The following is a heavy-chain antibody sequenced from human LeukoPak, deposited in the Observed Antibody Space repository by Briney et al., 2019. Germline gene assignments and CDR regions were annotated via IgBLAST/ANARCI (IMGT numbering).Heavy chain of an antibody. V-gene: IGHV3-48*01. CDR2: IDNSLRSL. CDR1: VFIFTSHI. Sequence: GGSLRLSCAASVFIFTSHIMNGVRQAPGKGVEWVSLIDNSLRSLHKGDFVRGRLPISRDNAKNLLYLQMKSLRAEDTAEYFCARGNGPGSFIIDYWGQGTLVAASS. CDR3: ARGNGPGSFIIDY. D-gene: IGHD3-10*01. J-gene: IGHJ4*02.